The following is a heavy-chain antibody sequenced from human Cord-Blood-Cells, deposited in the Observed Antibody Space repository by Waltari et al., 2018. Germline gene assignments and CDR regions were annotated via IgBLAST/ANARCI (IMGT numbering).Heavy chain of an antibody. CDR3: ARGEYSSSSFDY. D-gene: IGHD6-6*01. V-gene: IGHV4-34*01. CDR1: GGSFSYY. CDR2: INHSGST. Sequence: QVQLQQWGAGLLKPSETLSLTCAVYGGSFSYYWSWFRQPPGKGLEWIGEINHSGSTNYNPSLKSRVTISVDTSKNQFSLKLSSVTAADTAVYYCARGEYSSSSFDYWGQGTLVTVSS. J-gene: IGHJ4*02.